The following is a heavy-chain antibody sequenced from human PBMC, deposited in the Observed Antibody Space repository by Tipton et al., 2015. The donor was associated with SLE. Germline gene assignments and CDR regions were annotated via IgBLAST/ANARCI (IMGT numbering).Heavy chain of an antibody. J-gene: IGHJ4*02. V-gene: IGHV4-39*07. CDR3: ARGGGLIAARQGNYFDY. Sequence: TLSLTCTVSGGSISSSSYYWGWIRQPPGKGLEWIGSIYYSGSTYYNPSLKSRVTISVDTSKNQFSLKLSYVTAADTAVYYCARGGGLIAARQGNYFDYWGQGTLVTVSS. D-gene: IGHD6-6*01. CDR2: IYYSGST. CDR1: GGSISSSSYY.